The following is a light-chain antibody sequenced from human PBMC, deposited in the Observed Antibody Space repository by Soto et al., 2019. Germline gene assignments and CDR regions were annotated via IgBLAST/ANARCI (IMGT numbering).Light chain of an antibody. CDR2: AAS. CDR3: QQGYSSAIT. CDR1: QGITNW. Sequence: DIQITQSPSSFSSSVSDRFTITCRASQGITNWLAWYQQKPGKAPKLLIYAASGLPSGVPSRFSGSGSGTDFTLTINSLQPEDFATYYCQQGYSSAITFGQGTRLEIK. V-gene: IGKV1-12*01. J-gene: IGKJ5*01.